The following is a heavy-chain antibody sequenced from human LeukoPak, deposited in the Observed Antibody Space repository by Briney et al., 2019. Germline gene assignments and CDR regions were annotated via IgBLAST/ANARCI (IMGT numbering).Heavy chain of an antibody. CDR3: AKSRGYCSSTSCYGGVDY. J-gene: IGHJ4*02. CDR1: GFTFSSYW. V-gene: IGHV3-74*01. CDR2: INSDGSST. D-gene: IGHD2-2*01. Sequence: GGSLRLSCAASGFTFSSYWMHWVRQVPGKGLVWVSRINSDGSSTSYADSVKGRFTISRDNSKNTLYLQMNSLRAEDTAVYYCAKSRGYCSSTSCYGGVDYWGQGTLVTVSS.